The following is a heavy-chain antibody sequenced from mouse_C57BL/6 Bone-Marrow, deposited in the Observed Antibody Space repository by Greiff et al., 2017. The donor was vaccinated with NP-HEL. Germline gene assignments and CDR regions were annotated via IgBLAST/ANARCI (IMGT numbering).Heavy chain of an antibody. CDR1: GYTFTSYW. CDR2: IDPSDSYT. Sequence: QVQLQQPGAELVMPGASVKLSCKASGYTFTSYWMHWVKQRPGQGLEWIGEIDPSDSYTNYNQKFKGKSTLTVDKSSSTAYMQLSSLTSESSAVYYCAREGWLLPYWYFDVWGTGTTVTVSS. D-gene: IGHD2-3*01. V-gene: IGHV1-69*01. CDR3: AREGWLLPYWYFDV. J-gene: IGHJ1*03.